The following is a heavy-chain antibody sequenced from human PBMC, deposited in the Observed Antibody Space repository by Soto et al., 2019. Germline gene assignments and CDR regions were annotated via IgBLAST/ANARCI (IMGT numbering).Heavy chain of an antibody. Sequence: QVHLEQSGAEVRKPGASVRLSCRASTDSFTAYFIHWVRQAPGQGLEWMGMISPSDDRTSYAEHFQGRVTMTRETSTESVYMEVTSLRSEDTAVYYCGRNKSELVGLWGQGTNVFVSS. D-gene: IGHD2-15*01. CDR2: ISPSDDRT. CDR1: TDSFTAYF. V-gene: IGHV1-46*03. CDR3: GRNKSELVGL. J-gene: IGHJ6*02.